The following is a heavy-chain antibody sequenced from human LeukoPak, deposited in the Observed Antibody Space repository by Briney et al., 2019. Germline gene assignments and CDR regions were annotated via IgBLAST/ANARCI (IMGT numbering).Heavy chain of an antibody. D-gene: IGHD1-14*01. CDR2: VNSDGSST. V-gene: IGHV3-74*01. CDR3: ARQPDY. CDR1: GFTFSNYW. Sequence: GGSLRLSCAASGFTFSNYWMHWVRQAPGKGLVWVSRVNSDGSSTGCADSVKGRFTISRDNSKNTLYLQMNSLRAEDTAVYYCARQPDYWGQGTLVTVSS. J-gene: IGHJ4*02.